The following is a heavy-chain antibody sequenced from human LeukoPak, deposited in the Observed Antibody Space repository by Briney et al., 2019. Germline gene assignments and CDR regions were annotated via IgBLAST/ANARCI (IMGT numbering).Heavy chain of an antibody. CDR2: ISSDGSNK. CDR3: ARDPGAASDYYYYGMDV. Sequence: GGSLRLSCAASKFTFSNYGMHWVRQAPGKGLEWVAVISSDGSNKYYADSVKGRFTISRDSSKNTLYLQMNSLRAEDTAVYYCARDPGAASDYYYYGMDVWGQGTTVTVPS. J-gene: IGHJ6*02. D-gene: IGHD3-10*01. CDR1: KFTFSNYG. V-gene: IGHV3-30*03.